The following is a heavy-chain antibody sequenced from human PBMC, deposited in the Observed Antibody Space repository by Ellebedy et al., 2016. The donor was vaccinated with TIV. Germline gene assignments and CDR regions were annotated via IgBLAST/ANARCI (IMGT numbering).Heavy chain of an antibody. J-gene: IGHJ6*02. V-gene: IGHV4-59*01. CDR1: GGSIGSSC. CDR3: ARVSVADYYYGMDV. D-gene: IGHD2/OR15-2a*01. CDR2: IYSSGST. Sequence: SETLSLTCTVSGGSIGSSCWTWIRQPPGKGLEWIGYIYSSGSTNNNPSLKSRVTISVDTSKNQFSLKLSSVTAADTAVYYCARVSVADYYYGMDVWGQGTTVTVSS.